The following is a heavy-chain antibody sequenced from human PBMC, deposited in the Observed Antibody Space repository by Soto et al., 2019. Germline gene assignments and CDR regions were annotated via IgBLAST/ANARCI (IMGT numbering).Heavy chain of an antibody. V-gene: IGHV1-46*01. CDR2: INPSGGST. Sequence: ASVKVSCKASGYTFTSYYMHWVRQAPGQGLEWMGIINPSGGSTRFAQKFQGRVTLTRDTSTSTVYMELSSLRSDDTAVYYCARDGCDTTSCYECDYWGQGTLVTVSS. D-gene: IGHD2-2*01. CDR3: ARDGCDTTSCYECDY. CDR1: GYTFTSYY. J-gene: IGHJ4*02.